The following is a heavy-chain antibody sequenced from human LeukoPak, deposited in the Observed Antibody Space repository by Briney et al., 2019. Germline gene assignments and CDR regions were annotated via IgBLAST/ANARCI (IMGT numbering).Heavy chain of an antibody. V-gene: IGHV1-18*01. Sequence: ASVKVSCKASGYTFSSYGISWVRQAPGQGLEWMGWISAYNGNTNYAQKLQGRVTMTTDTSTSTAYMELRSLRSDDTAVYYCARVRALLTHNDAFDIWGQGTMVIVSS. CDR2: ISAYNGNT. CDR1: GYTFSSYG. CDR3: ARVRALLTHNDAFDI. J-gene: IGHJ3*02.